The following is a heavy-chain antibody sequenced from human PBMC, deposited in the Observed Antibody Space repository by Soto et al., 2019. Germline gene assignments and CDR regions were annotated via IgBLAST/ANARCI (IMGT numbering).Heavy chain of an antibody. CDR2: ISPYNGHT. Sequence: AASVKVSCKASGYSFTSYGISWVRRAPGQGLEWMGWISPYNGHTQFVERFQGRVTMTTDTSTKTAYMELRNLRSDDTAHYYCARDLTIVPATHPRLENYGMDVWGQGTTVTVSS. D-gene: IGHD2-2*01. CDR3: ARDLTIVPATHPRLENYGMDV. J-gene: IGHJ6*02. CDR1: GYSFTSYG. V-gene: IGHV1-18*01.